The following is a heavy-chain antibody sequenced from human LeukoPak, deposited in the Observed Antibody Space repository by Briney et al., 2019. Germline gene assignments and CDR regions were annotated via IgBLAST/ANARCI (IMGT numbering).Heavy chain of an antibody. Sequence: GWALRLSCAASGFTFSSYWMSWVRPAPGKGREWVANIKQDGSEKYYVDSLKGRFTISRDNAKNSLYLQMNSLRAEDTAVYYCASGEVVFDYWGQGTLVTVSS. CDR3: ASGEVVFDY. CDR1: GFTFSSYW. D-gene: IGHD3-3*01. V-gene: IGHV3-7*01. J-gene: IGHJ4*02. CDR2: IKQDGSEK.